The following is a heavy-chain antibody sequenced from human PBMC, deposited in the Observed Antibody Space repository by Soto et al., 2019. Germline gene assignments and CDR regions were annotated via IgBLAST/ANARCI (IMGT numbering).Heavy chain of an antibody. CDR3: AASQMGLISVLGT. CDR1: GGSMKSFF. V-gene: IGHV4-59*01. Sequence: SETLSLTCTVSGGSMKSFFWSWIRQPPGKGLEWIGYIPNSGGPTYTPSLRSRVTIAIDTSRNQFSLRLTSVTTADTAVYYCAASQMGLISVLGTWGQGIQVTVSS. J-gene: IGHJ4*02. D-gene: IGHD1-1*01. CDR2: IPNSGGP.